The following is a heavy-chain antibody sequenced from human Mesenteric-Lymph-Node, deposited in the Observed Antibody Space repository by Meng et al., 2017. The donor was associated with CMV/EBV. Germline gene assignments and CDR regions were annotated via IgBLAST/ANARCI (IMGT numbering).Heavy chain of an antibody. Sequence: GESLKISCAASGFTFSDYYMSWIRQAPGKGLECVSYISSTGSTKNYADSVKGRFTISRDNAKNSLYLQMNSLRAEDTAVYYCARAKINYDFFYLDAFDIWGQGTVVTVSS. J-gene: IGHJ3*02. D-gene: IGHD3-3*01. CDR2: ISSTGSTK. CDR3: ARAKINYDFFYLDAFDI. V-gene: IGHV3-11*01. CDR1: GFTFSDYY.